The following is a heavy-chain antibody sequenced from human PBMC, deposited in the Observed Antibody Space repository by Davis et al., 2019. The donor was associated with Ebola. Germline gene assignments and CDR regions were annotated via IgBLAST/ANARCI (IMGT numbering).Heavy chain of an antibody. D-gene: IGHD3-3*01. Sequence: SETLSLTCSVSGASISSYYWSWIRQPPGKGLEWIGYIYYSGSTNYNPSLKSRVTISVDTSKNQFSLKLSSVTAADTAVYYCARHPDYDFWSGYPRGWFDPWGQGTLVTVSS. CDR1: GASISSYY. CDR3: ARHPDYDFWSGYPRGWFDP. J-gene: IGHJ5*02. V-gene: IGHV4-59*08. CDR2: IYYSGST.